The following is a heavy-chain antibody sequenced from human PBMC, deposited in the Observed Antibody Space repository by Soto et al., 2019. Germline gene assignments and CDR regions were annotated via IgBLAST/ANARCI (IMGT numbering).Heavy chain of an antibody. V-gene: IGHV1-18*01. D-gene: IGHD3-3*01. CDR3: AREPLRVAWSGYRWFDP. CDR2: ISAYNGNT. Sequence: QVQLVQSGAEVKKPGASVKVSCKASGYTFTSYGISWVRQAPGQGLEWMGWISAYNGNTNYAQQLQGRVTMTTDTSTSTAYMELRSLRSDDTAVYYCAREPLRVAWSGYRWFDPWGQGTLVTVSS. J-gene: IGHJ5*02. CDR1: GYTFTSYG.